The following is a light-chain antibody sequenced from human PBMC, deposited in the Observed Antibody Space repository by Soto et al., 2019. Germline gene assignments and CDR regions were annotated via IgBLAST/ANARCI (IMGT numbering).Light chain of an antibody. V-gene: IGKV3-20*01. Sequence: EIVLTQSPGTLSLSPGERATLSCRASQSVSRNYLAWYQQKPGQAPRLLMYGVSSRATGIPDRFSGSGSGTDFTLTISRLEPEDFAVYYCLQYGSSPWTFGQGTKVEIK. CDR3: LQYGSSPWT. CDR1: QSVSRNY. CDR2: GVS. J-gene: IGKJ1*01.